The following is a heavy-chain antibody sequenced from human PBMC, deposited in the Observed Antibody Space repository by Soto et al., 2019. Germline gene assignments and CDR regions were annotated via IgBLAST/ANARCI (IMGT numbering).Heavy chain of an antibody. CDR1: GFTFSRSG. D-gene: IGHD2-15*01. Sequence: EVQLLESGGGLVEPGGSLTLSCGASGFTFSRSGMNWVRQAPGRGPEWVSGIGGSGGGGYYADPVKGRFTIFRDESQDTLYMQMNRIRVEDTAVYFCAKTGYCSGSRCTYVEYWGQGTLVTVSS. J-gene: IGHJ4*02. CDR3: AKTGYCSGSRCTYVEY. CDR2: IGGSGGGG. V-gene: IGHV3-23*01.